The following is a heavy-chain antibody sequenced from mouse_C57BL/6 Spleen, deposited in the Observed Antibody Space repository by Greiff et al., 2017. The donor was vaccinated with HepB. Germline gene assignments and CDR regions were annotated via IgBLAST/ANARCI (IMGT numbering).Heavy chain of an antibody. Sequence: EVQLQESGPGLVKPSQSLTLTCSVTGYSITSGYYWYCIRQFPGNKLEWMGYISYVGSNNYNPSLKNRISITSDTSKNQFFLKLKSMTTEDTATYYWARGATMGTTGAFDYWGQGTTLTVSS. CDR2: ISYVGSN. J-gene: IGHJ2*01. CDR3: ARGATMGTTGAFDY. V-gene: IGHV3-6*01. CDR1: GYSITSGYY. D-gene: IGHD2-14*01.